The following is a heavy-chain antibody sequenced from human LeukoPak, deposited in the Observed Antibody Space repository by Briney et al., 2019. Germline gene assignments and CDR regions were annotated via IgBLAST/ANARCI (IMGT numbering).Heavy chain of an antibody. D-gene: IGHD1-1*01. CDR2: MHPNGGDT. V-gene: IGHV1-8*01. CDR1: GYTFTSYY. Sequence: ASVKVSCKASGYTFTSYYMHWVRQATGQGLEWMGWMHPNGGDTGYAQKFQGRVTMTRNTTISTAYMELSSLRPEDTAVYYCARHFGTGDNFDYWGQGTLLIVSS. J-gene: IGHJ4*02. CDR3: ARHFGTGDNFDY.